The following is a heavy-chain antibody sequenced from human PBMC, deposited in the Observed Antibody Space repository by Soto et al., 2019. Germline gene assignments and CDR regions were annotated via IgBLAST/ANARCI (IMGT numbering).Heavy chain of an antibody. J-gene: IGHJ6*02. Sequence: EVQLVESGGGLVQPGGSLRLACAASGLTFSDHHMDWVRQAPGKGLEWVGRIKKRADSYTTHYSASVKGRFTISRDDSRNSLYLQMDSLNTEDTAVYYCADVGPACGLDVWGQGTTVTVSS. CDR1: GLTFSDHH. CDR2: IKKRADSYTT. D-gene: IGHD1-26*01. V-gene: IGHV3-72*01. CDR3: ADVGPACGLDV.